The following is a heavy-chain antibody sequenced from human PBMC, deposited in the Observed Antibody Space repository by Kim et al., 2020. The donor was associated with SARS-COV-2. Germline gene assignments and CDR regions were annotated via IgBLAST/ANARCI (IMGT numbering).Heavy chain of an antibody. CDR3: ARYYCSGGSCHFDY. D-gene: IGHD2-15*01. V-gene: IGHV1-46*01. J-gene: IGHJ4*02. Sequence: EQQCQGRVTMTRDTSTSTVYMELSSLRSEDTAVYYCARYYCSGGSCHFDYWGQGTLVTVSS.